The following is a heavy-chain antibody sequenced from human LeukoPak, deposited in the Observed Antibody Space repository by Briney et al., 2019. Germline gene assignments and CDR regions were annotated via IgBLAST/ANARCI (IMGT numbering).Heavy chain of an antibody. D-gene: IGHD3-16*02. CDR3: AKEGDYVWGSYRPRGFDY. V-gene: IGHV3-7*01. Sequence: GGSLRLSCAASGFTFSRYWMSWVRQAPGKGLGWVANIQEDGGEKYYVDSVKGRFVISRDNAKNSVYLQMNSLRVEDTAVYYCAKEGDYVWGSYRPRGFDYWGQGTLVTVSS. J-gene: IGHJ4*02. CDR1: GFTFSRYW. CDR2: IQEDGGEK.